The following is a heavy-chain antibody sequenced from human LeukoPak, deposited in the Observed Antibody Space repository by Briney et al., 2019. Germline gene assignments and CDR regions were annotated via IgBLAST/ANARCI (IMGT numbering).Heavy chain of an antibody. Sequence: GASVKVSCKASGYTFTSYYMHWVRQAPGQGLEWMGIINPSGGSTSYAQKFQGRVTMTRDTSKNQFSLKLSSVTAADTAVYYCARGIRLVTTVTTWRSHSWFDPWGQGTLVTVSS. D-gene: IGHD4-11*01. CDR2: INPSGGST. J-gene: IGHJ5*02. V-gene: IGHV1-46*01. CDR1: GYTFTSYY. CDR3: ARGIRLVTTVTTWRSHSWFDP.